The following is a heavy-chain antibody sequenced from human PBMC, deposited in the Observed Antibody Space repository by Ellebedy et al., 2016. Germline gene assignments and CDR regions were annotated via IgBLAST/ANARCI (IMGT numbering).Heavy chain of an antibody. CDR1: GYTFTAYY. V-gene: IGHV1-2*05. D-gene: IGHD5-12*01. Sequence: ASVKVSCKASGYTFTAYYLHWVRQAPGQGLEWLGRINPSSGATTYAQKFQGRVTLTRDSSITTAYMELSSLTSDDTVVYFCARGGHSGFYHYGMDVWGQGTTVTVSS. J-gene: IGHJ6*02. CDR2: INPSSGAT. CDR3: ARGGHSGFYHYGMDV.